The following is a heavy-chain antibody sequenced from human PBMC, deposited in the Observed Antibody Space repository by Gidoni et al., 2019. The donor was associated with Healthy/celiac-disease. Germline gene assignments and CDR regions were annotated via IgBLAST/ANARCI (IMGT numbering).Heavy chain of an antibody. D-gene: IGHD3-22*01. Sequence: QVQLVESGGGVVQPGRSLRLSCAASGLTFRSSGMHWVRPAPGKGLEGVAVIWYDGSNKYYADSVKGRFTISRDNSKNTLYLQMNSLRAEDTAVYYCARDLYHYYDSSGYYADYWGQGTLVTVSS. V-gene: IGHV3-33*08. CDR2: IWYDGSNK. CDR1: GLTFRSSG. J-gene: IGHJ4*02. CDR3: ARDLYHYYDSSGYYADY.